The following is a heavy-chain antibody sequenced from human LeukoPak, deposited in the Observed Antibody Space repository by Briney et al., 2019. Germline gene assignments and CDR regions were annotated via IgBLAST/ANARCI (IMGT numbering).Heavy chain of an antibody. V-gene: IGHV3-48*01. D-gene: IGHD4/OR15-4a*01. CDR3: ARDGAYGMDV. J-gene: IGHJ6*02. CDR2: ISSSSSTI. CDR1: GFTFSSYW. Sequence: GGSLRLSCAASGFTFSSYWMNWVRQAPGKGLEWVSYISSSSSTIYYADSVKGRFTISRDNAKNSLYLQMNSLRAEDTAVYYCARDGAYGMDVWGQGTTVTVSS.